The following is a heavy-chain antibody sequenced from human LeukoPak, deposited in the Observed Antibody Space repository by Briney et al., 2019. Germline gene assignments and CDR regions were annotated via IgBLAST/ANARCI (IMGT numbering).Heavy chain of an antibody. V-gene: IGHV4-59*01. D-gene: IGHD2-21*01. Sequence: PSETLSLTCTVSGGSISSYYWNWIRQPPGKGLEWIGNIYNSGSTNYNPSLKRRVTISVDTSRNQFSLKLSAVTAADTAVYYCARDGGDWFDPWGQGTLVTVSS. J-gene: IGHJ5*02. CDR3: ARDGGDWFDP. CDR2: IYNSGST. CDR1: GGSISSYY.